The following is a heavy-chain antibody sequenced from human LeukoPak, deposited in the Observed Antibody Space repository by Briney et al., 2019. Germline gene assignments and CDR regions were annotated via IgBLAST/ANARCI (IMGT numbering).Heavy chain of an antibody. CDR2: INHSGST. CDR3: ARVPKGSSSRLPYYFDY. Sequence: PSETLSLTCAVYGGSFSGYYWSWIRQPPGKGLEWIGEINHSGSTNYNPSLKSRVTISVDTSKNQFSLKLSSVTAADTAVYYCARVPKGSSSRLPYYFDYWGQGTLVTVSS. CDR1: GGSFSGYY. J-gene: IGHJ4*02. V-gene: IGHV4-34*01. D-gene: IGHD6-6*01.